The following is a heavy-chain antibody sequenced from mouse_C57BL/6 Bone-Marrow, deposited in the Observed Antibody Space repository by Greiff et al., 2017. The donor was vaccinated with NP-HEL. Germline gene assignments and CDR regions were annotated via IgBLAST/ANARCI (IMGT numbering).Heavy chain of an antibody. V-gene: IGHV1-52*01. J-gene: IGHJ1*03. Sequence: VQLQQPGAELVRPGSSVKLSCKASGYTFTSYWMHWVKQRPIQGLEWIGNIDPSDSETHYNQKFKDKATLTVDKSSSTAYMQLSSLTSEDSAVYYCASITTVVDWYFDVWGTGTTVTVSS. D-gene: IGHD1-1*01. CDR3: ASITTVVDWYFDV. CDR2: IDPSDSET. CDR1: GYTFTSYW.